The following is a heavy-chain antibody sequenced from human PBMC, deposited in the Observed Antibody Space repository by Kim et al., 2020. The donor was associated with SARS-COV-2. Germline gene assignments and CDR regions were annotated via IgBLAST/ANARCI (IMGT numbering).Heavy chain of an antibody. V-gene: IGHV4-34*01. CDR2: INHSGST. Sequence: SETLSLTCAVYGGSFSGYYWSWIRQPPGKGLEWIGEINHSGSTNYNPSLKSRVTISVDTSKNQFSLKLSSVTAADTAVYYCARGGRLRYFDWSARGGQGTLVTVSS. D-gene: IGHD3-9*01. CDR3: ARGGRLRYFDWSAR. CDR1: GGSFSGYY. J-gene: IGHJ4*02.